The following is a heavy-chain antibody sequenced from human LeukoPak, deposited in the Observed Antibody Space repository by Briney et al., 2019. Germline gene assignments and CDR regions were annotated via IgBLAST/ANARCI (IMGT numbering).Heavy chain of an antibody. CDR1: GYTFSNFG. Sequence: ASVKVSCTTSGYTFSNFGINWVRQAPGQGLEWMGWISGNNDNPNYGQQFQGRFTVTTDSSTSTAYMELRNLRFDDTAVYYCARDGTSTDDYWGQGTLVTVSS. V-gene: IGHV1-18*01. CDR3: ARDGTSTDDY. CDR2: ISGNNDNP. J-gene: IGHJ4*02. D-gene: IGHD2-2*01.